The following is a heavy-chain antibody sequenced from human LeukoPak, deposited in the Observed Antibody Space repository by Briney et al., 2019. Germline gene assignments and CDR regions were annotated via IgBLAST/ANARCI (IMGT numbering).Heavy chain of an antibody. J-gene: IGHJ4*02. Sequence: GGSLRLSCAASGFTFSSYAMHWVRQAPGKGLEWVAFILYDGSNKYYADSVRGRFTISRDNAKNSLYLQMNSLRAEDTAVYYCARDRGVYGDDYWGQGTLVTVSS. CDR2: ILYDGSNK. V-gene: IGHV3-30*02. D-gene: IGHD4-17*01. CDR1: GFTFSSYA. CDR3: ARDRGVYGDDY.